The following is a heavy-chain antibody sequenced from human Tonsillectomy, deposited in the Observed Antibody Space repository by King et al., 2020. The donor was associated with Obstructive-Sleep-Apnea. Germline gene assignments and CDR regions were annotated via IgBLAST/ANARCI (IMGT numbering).Heavy chain of an antibody. Sequence: VQLVESGGGVVQPGRSLRLSCAASGFTFSSYAMHWVRQAPGKGLEGVAVISYDGSNKYYADSVKGRFTISRDNSKNTLYLQMNSLRAEDTAVYYCAGDSYYGSGADAFDIWGQGTMVTVSS. D-gene: IGHD3-10*01. CDR2: ISYDGSNK. J-gene: IGHJ3*02. V-gene: IGHV3-30-3*01. CDR3: AGDSYYGSGADAFDI. CDR1: GFTFSSYA.